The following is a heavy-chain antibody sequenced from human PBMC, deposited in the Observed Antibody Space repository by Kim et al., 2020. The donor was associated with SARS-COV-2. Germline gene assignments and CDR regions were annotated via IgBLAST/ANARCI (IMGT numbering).Heavy chain of an antibody. Sequence: SETLSLTCTVSGGSISSGGYYWSWIRQHPGKGLEWIGYIYYSGSTYYNPSLKSRVTISVDTSKNQFSLKLSSVTAADTAVYYCARGSDYYYYGMDVWGQGTTVTVSS. CDR2: IYYSGST. CDR1: GGSISSGGYY. V-gene: IGHV4-31*03. J-gene: IGHJ6*02. CDR3: ARGSDYYYYGMDV.